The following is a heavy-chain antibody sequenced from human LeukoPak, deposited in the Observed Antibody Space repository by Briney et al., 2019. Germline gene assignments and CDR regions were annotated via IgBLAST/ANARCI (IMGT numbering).Heavy chain of an antibody. CDR2: IYYIGST. CDR3: ARDGNAL. V-gene: IGHV4-39*07. J-gene: IGHJ4*02. CDR1: GDSIRSSPYY. D-gene: IGHD1-1*01. Sequence: PSETLSLTCTVSGDSIRSSPYYWGWVRQPPGKGLEWIGSIYYIGSTHYNPSLKRRVTISVDTSKNQFSLKLSSVTAAATAVYYCARDGNALWGQGTLVTVSS.